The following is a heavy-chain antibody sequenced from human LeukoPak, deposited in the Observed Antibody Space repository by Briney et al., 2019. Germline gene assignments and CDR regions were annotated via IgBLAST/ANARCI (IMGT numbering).Heavy chain of an antibody. D-gene: IGHD6-13*01. CDR3: ARRSSSWKNWFDP. V-gene: IGHV4-59*01. CDR1: GGSIDSNS. Sequence: PSEPLSLTCTVSGGSIDSNSWTWLRQPPGKGLEGIGYIYYSGTTNYNPSLKSRVTMSVDMSKNQFSLKLSSVTAADTAVYYCARRSSSWKNWFDPWGQGTLVTVSS. CDR2: IYYSGTT. J-gene: IGHJ5*02.